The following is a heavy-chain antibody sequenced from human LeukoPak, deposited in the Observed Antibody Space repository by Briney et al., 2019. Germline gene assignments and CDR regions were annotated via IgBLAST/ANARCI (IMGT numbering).Heavy chain of an antibody. V-gene: IGHV1-3*01. J-gene: IGHJ4*02. D-gene: IGHD5-18*01. Sequence: ASVKVSCKASGCTFTSYAMHWVRQAPGQRLEWMGWINAGNGNTKYSQKFQGRVTITRDTFASTAYMELSSLRSEDTAVYYCARSSGYSYGYDYWGQGTLVTVSS. CDR1: GCTFTSYA. CDR2: INAGNGNT. CDR3: ARSSGYSYGYDY.